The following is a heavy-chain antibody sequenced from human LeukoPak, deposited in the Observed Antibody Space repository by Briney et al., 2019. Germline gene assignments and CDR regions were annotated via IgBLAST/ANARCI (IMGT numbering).Heavy chain of an antibody. Sequence: GESLKISCKGSGYSFTSYWIGWVRQMPGKGLEWMGIIYPGDSDTRYSPSFQGQVTISADKSITTAYLQWSSLKASDTAMYYCARTGTTLHLFFDYWGQGTLVTVSS. CDR1: GYSFTSYW. V-gene: IGHV5-51*01. CDR2: IYPGDSDT. D-gene: IGHD1-7*01. CDR3: ARTGTTLHLFFDY. J-gene: IGHJ4*02.